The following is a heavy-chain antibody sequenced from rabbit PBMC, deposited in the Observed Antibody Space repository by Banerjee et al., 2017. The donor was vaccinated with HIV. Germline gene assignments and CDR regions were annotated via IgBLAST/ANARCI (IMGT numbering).Heavy chain of an antibody. CDR2: IYVGSSGSI. CDR1: GFTLSSYW. D-gene: IGHD1-1*01. Sequence: QSLEESGGDLVKPGASLTLTCTASGFTLSSYWICWVRQAPGKGLEWIACIYVGSSGSIYYASWAKGRFTISKTSSTTVTLQMTSLTAADTATYFCARYTSTSGYYYLWGQGTLVTVS. V-gene: IGHV1S40*01. CDR3: ARYTSTSGYYYL. J-gene: IGHJ3*01.